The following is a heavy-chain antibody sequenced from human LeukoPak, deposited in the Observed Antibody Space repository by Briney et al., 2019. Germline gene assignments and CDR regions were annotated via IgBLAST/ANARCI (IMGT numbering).Heavy chain of an antibody. CDR1: GGSISSSSYY. J-gene: IGHJ4*02. CDR3: ASSGWYLSSFN. Sequence: SETLSLICTVSGGSISSSSYYWGWIRQPPGKGLEWIGSIYYSGSTYYNPSLKSRVTISVDTSKNQFSLKLSSVTAADTAVYYCASSGWYLSSFNWGQGTLVTVSS. V-gene: IGHV4-39*01. CDR2: IYYSGST. D-gene: IGHD6-19*01.